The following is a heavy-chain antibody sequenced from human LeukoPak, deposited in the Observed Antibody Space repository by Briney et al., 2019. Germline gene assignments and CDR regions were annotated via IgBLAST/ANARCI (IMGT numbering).Heavy chain of an antibody. CDR2: IYHSGST. CDR3: ARGGMTTVTTATHWFDP. V-gene: IGHV4-4*02. D-gene: IGHD4-17*01. J-gene: IGHJ5*02. Sequence: PSETLSLTCAVSGVSISSSYWWSWVRQPPGKGLEWIGEIYHSGSTNYNPSLKSRVIISVDNSKNQFSLKLTSVTAADTAVYSCARGGMTTVTTATHWFDPWGRGTLVTVSS. CDR1: GVSISSSYW.